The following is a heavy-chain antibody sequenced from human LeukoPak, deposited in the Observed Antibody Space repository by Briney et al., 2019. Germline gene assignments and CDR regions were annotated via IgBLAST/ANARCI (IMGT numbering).Heavy chain of an antibody. CDR1: GFTFGDYA. V-gene: IGHV3-49*03. D-gene: IGHD3-16*02. Sequence: GGSLRLSCTASGFTFGDYAMSWFHQAPGEGLEWVGFIRSKAYGGTTEYAASVKGRFTISRDDSKSIAYLQMNSLKTEDTAVYYCSSRSVWGSYRWYFDYWGQGTLVTVSS. CDR3: SSRSVWGSYRWYFDY. CDR2: IRSKAYGGTT. J-gene: IGHJ4*02.